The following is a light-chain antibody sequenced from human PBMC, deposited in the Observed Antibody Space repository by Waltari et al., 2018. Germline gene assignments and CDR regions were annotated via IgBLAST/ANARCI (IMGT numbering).Light chain of an antibody. CDR3: QQSYSTPFT. J-gene: IGKJ3*01. Sequence: DIQMTQSPSSVSASVGDRVTITCRASQDISIWLAWYQQKPGRAPKLLIYSASILQSGAPSRFSGSGSGTDFTLTITSLQPEDFATYYCQQSYSTPFTFGPGTKVDIK. CDR2: SAS. V-gene: IGKV1-12*01. CDR1: QDISIW.